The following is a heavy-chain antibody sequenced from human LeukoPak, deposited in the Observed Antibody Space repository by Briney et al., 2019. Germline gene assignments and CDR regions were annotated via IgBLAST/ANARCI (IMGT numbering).Heavy chain of an antibody. CDR3: AREGGVVVVPAAMRAFDT. V-gene: IGHV3-33*01. Sequence: SGGSLRLSCAASGFTFRSFGIHWVRQAPGKGLEWVAVIWYDGSKKYYADSVKGRFTISRGNSKNTLYLQMNSLRAEDTAIYYCAREGGVVVVPAAMRAFDTWGQGTMVTVSS. J-gene: IGHJ3*02. CDR1: GFTFRSFG. D-gene: IGHD2-2*01. CDR2: IWYDGSKK.